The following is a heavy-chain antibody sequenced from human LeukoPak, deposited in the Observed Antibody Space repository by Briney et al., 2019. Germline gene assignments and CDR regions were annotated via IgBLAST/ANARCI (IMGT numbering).Heavy chain of an antibody. Sequence: ASVKVSCKASGYTFTSYGISWVRQAPGQGLEWMRWISAYNGNTNYAQKLQGRVTMTTDTSTSTAYMELRSLRSDDTAVYYCARLRRQHCTNGVCYTGGNWFDPWGQGTLVTVSS. CDR2: ISAYNGNT. D-gene: IGHD2-8*01. CDR1: GYTFTSYG. V-gene: IGHV1-18*01. J-gene: IGHJ5*02. CDR3: ARLRRQHCTNGVCYTGGNWFDP.